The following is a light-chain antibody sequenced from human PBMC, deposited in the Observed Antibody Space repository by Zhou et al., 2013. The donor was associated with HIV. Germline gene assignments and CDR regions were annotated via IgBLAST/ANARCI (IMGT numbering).Light chain of an antibody. CDR1: QDIRKS. V-gene: IGKV1-17*03. Sequence: DIQMTQSPSAMSASIGDRVTITCRASQDIRKSLVWFQQKPGKVPKRLIYGASNLQGGVPSRFSGSGSGTEFTLTISSLQPEDFATYYCLQHYGYPYTFGQGTKLEL. CDR3: LQHYGYPYT. J-gene: IGKJ2*01. CDR2: GAS.